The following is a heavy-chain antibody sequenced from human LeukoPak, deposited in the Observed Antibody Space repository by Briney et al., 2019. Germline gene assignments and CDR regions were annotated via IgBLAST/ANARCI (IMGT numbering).Heavy chain of an antibody. CDR1: GGTFSSYA. CDR2: IIPIFGTA. CDR3: ASTGGGGDDAFDI. Sequence: GASVKVSCKASGGTFSSYAISWVRQAPGQGLEWMGGIIPIFGTANYAQKFQGRVTITADESTSTAYMELSSLRSEDTAVYYCASTGGGGDDAFDIWGQGTMVTVSS. D-gene: IGHD2-15*01. V-gene: IGHV1-69*13. J-gene: IGHJ3*02.